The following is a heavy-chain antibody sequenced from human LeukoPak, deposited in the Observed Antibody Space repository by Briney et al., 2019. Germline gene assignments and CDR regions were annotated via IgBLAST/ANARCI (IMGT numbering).Heavy chain of an antibody. CDR2: INPNSGGT. Sequence: ASVKVSCKASGYTFTSYYMHWVRQAPGQGLEWMGWINPNSGGTNYAQKFKGRVTMTRDASIDTAYMDLARLTYDDTAVYYCARVGELRHFDWLSDNDYWGQGTLVTVSS. V-gene: IGHV1-2*02. D-gene: IGHD3-9*01. CDR1: GYTFTSYY. J-gene: IGHJ4*02. CDR3: ARVGELRHFDWLSDNDY.